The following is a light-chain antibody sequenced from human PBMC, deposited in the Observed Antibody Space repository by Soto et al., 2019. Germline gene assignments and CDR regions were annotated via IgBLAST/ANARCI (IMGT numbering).Light chain of an antibody. CDR3: QSFDSSLSGSV. J-gene: IGLJ3*02. V-gene: IGLV1-40*01. CDR2: GNN. CDR1: SSNNGAGYD. Sequence: QSALTQPPSVSGAPGQRVTISCTGSSSNNGAGYDVHWYQQLPGTAPKLLIYGNNNRPSGVPDRFSGSKSGTSASLAIAGLQAEDEADYYCQSFDSSLSGSVFGGGTKLTVL.